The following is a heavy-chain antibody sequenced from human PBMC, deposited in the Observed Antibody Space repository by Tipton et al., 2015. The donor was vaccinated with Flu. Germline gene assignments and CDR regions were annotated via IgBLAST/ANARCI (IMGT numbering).Heavy chain of an antibody. CDR2: ISWNSGSI. CDR3: AKASLRYCSSTSCLPFDY. Sequence: SLRLSCAASGFTFDDYAMHWVRQAPGKGLEWVSGISWNSGSIGYADSVKGRFTISRDNAKNSLYLQMNSLRAEDTALYYCAKASLRYCSSTSCLPFDYWGQGTLVTVSS. J-gene: IGHJ4*02. CDR1: GFTFDDYA. V-gene: IGHV3-9*01. D-gene: IGHD2-2*01.